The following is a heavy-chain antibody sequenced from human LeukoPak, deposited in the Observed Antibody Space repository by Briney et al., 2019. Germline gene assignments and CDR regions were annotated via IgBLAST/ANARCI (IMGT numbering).Heavy chain of an antibody. J-gene: IGHJ4*02. CDR2: ISAYNGKS. D-gene: IGHD3-3*01. Sequence: ASVKVSCKTSGYSFTSFGISWVRQAPGQGPEWMGWISAYNGKSNYLQKFQGRVTMTTDTSTSTANMELRSLTSDDTAVYYCTRDLGSYDSWTGYSIFFDYWGQGTLVTVSS. CDR3: TRDLGSYDSWTGYSIFFDY. CDR1: GYSFTSFG. V-gene: IGHV1-18*01.